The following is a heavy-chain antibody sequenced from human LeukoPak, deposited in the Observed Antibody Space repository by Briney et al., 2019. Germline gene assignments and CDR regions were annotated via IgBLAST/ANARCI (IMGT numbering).Heavy chain of an antibody. Sequence: GASVKVSCKASGYTFTSYGISWVRQAPGQGLEWMGWISAYNGNTNYAQKLQGRVTMTTDTSTSTAYMELRSLRSDDTAVYYCARAELLRYFDWLPRYYYYGMDAWGQGTTVTVSS. J-gene: IGHJ6*02. CDR3: ARAELLRYFDWLPRYYYYGMDA. D-gene: IGHD3-9*01. CDR2: ISAYNGNT. CDR1: GYTFTSYG. V-gene: IGHV1-18*01.